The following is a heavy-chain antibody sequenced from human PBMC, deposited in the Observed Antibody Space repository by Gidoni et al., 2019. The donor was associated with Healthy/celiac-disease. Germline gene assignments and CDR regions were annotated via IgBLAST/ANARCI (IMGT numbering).Heavy chain of an antibody. CDR2: ISGSGGST. V-gene: IGHV3-23*01. Sequence: EVQLLESGGGLVQPGGSLRLSCASSGFSFSSYAMSWVRQAPGKGLEWVSAISGSGGSTYYADSVKGRFTISRDNSKNTLYLQMNSLRAEDTAVYYCASRSYCSGGSCRPDYWGQGTLVTVSS. CDR3: ASRSYCSGGSCRPDY. CDR1: GFSFSSYA. J-gene: IGHJ4*02. D-gene: IGHD2-15*01.